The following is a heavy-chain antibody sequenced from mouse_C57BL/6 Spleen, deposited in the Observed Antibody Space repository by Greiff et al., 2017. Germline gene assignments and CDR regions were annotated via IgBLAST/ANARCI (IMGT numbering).Heavy chain of an antibody. J-gene: IGHJ3*01. CDR1: GYAFSSYW. D-gene: IGHD2-4*01. CDR2: IYPGDGDT. Sequence: QVQLKQSGAELVKPGASVKISCKASGYAFSSYWMIWVKQRPGKGLEWIGQIYPGDGDTNYNGKFKGKATLTADKSSSTAYMQLSSLTSEDSAVYFCARWNSNYDPHWGQGTLVTVSA. V-gene: IGHV1-80*01. CDR3: ARWNSNYDPH.